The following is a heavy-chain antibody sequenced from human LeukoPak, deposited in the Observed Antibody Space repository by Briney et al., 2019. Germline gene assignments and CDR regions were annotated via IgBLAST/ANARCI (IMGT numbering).Heavy chain of an antibody. J-gene: IGHJ4*02. CDR3: ARERRDRYDHDADVFDY. CDR2: ISSSSSYI. V-gene: IGHV3-21*01. Sequence: GGSLRLSCAASGFTFSTYSMNWVRQAPGKGLEWVSSISSSSSYIYYADSVKGRFTVSRDNAKNSLYLQMNSLRAEDTAVYYCARERRDRYDHDADVFDYWGQGTLVTVSS. D-gene: IGHD3-16*01. CDR1: GFTFSTYS.